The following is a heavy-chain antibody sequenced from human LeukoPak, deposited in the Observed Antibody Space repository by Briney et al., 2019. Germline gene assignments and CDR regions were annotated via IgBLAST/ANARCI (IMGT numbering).Heavy chain of an antibody. CDR2: IYPGDSDT. CDR3: ARRQSPYSSSWYDAFDI. V-gene: IGHV5-51*01. CDR1: GYSFTSDW. J-gene: IGHJ3*02. Sequence: GESLKISCKGSGYSFTSDWIGWVRQMPGKGLEWMGIIYPGDSDTRYSPSFQGQVTISADKSISTAYLQWSSLKASDTAMYYCARRQSPYSSSWYDAFDIWGQGTMVTVSS. D-gene: IGHD6-13*01.